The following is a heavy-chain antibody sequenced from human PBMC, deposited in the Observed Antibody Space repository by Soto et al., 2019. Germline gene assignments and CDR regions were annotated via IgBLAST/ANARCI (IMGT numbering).Heavy chain of an antibody. J-gene: IGHJ6*02. Sequence: GESLKISCKGSGYSFTSYWIGWVRQMPGKGLEWMGIIYPGDSDTRYSPSFQGQVTISADKSISTAYLQWGSLKASDTAMYYCATAAIFGNSYYGMDVWGQGNTVTVSS. CDR3: ATAAIFGNSYYGMDV. D-gene: IGHD3-3*01. CDR1: GYSFTSYW. CDR2: IYPGDSDT. V-gene: IGHV5-51*01.